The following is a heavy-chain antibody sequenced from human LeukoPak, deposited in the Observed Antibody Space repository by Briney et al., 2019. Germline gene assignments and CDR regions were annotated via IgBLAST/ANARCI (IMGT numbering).Heavy chain of an antibody. Sequence: PSETLSLTCTVSGGSISSYYWSWIRQPPGKGLEWIGYIYYSGSTNYNPSLKSRVTISVDTSKNQFSLKLSSVTAADTAVYYCARLPAYSVYSPSMFSSWGQGTLVTVSS. D-gene: IGHD5/OR15-5a*01. J-gene: IGHJ5*02. CDR3: ARLPAYSVYSPSMFSS. V-gene: IGHV4-59*01. CDR2: IYYSGST. CDR1: GGSISSYY.